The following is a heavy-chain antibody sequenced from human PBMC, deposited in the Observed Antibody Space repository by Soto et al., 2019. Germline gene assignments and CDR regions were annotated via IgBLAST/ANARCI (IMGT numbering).Heavy chain of an antibody. Sequence: GGSLRLSCAASGFTFSSYSMNWVRQAPGKGLEWVSYISSSSSTIYYADSVKGRFTISRDNAKNSLYLQMNSLRDEDMAVYYCAREGSYYDSVWGSYRLPPRAFDIWGQGTMVTVSS. CDR2: ISSSSSTI. CDR1: GFTFSSYS. V-gene: IGHV3-48*02. CDR3: AREGSYYDSVWGSYRLPPRAFDI. D-gene: IGHD3-16*02. J-gene: IGHJ3*02.